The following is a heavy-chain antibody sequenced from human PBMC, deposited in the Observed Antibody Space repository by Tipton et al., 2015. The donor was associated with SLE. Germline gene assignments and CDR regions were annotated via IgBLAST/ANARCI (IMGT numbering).Heavy chain of an antibody. CDR1: GRSFIGSY. J-gene: IGHJ6*03. Sequence: TLSLTCAVYGRSFIGSYWTWIRQPPGKGLEWIGDIDHSGVTHYSPSLKSRVTISVDTSKNQFSLKLSSVTAADTAVYYCARVLGVVKSYYMDVWGKGTTVTVSS. CDR3: ARVLGVVKSYYMDV. V-gene: IGHV4-34*01. CDR2: IDHSGVT. D-gene: IGHD3-3*01.